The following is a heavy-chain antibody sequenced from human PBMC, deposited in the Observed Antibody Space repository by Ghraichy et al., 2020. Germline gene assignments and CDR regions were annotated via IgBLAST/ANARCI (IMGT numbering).Heavy chain of an antibody. D-gene: IGHD3-10*01. Sequence: SQTLSLTCAVYGGSFSGYYWSWIRQPPGKGLEWIGEINHSGSTNYNPSLKSRVTISVDTSKNQFSLKLSSVTAADTAVYYCARGTYGSGSYYKGPPPYYYYGMDVWGQGTTVTVSS. CDR1: GGSFSGYY. V-gene: IGHV4-34*01. CDR2: INHSGST. CDR3: ARGTYGSGSYYKGPPPYYYYGMDV. J-gene: IGHJ6*02.